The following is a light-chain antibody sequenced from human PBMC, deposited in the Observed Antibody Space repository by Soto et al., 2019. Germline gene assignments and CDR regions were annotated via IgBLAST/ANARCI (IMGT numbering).Light chain of an antibody. CDR1: SSDVGRYNY. V-gene: IGLV2-14*01. J-gene: IGLJ1*01. Sequence: QSVLTQPASVSGSPGQSITISCSGTSSDVGRYNYVSWYQQHPGKAPKLMIYEVNNRPSGVSNRFSGSKSDNTASLTISGLQAEDEADYYCCSYTTSSTYVFXTGTKVTVL. CDR2: EVN. CDR3: CSYTTSSTYV.